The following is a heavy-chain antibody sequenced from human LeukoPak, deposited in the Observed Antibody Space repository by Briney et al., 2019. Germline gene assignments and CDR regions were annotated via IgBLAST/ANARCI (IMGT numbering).Heavy chain of an antibody. D-gene: IGHD6-6*01. V-gene: IGHV3-21*04. J-gene: IGHJ3*01. CDR1: GFTFSSYS. CDR2: ISSSSSYI. Sequence: GGSLRLSCAASGFTFSSYSMNWVRQAPGKGLEWVSLISSSSSYIYYADSVKGRFTISRDNAKNSLYLQINSLRAEDTAVYYCARSSYSSSSSVWGQGTMVTVSS. CDR3: ARSSYSSSSSV.